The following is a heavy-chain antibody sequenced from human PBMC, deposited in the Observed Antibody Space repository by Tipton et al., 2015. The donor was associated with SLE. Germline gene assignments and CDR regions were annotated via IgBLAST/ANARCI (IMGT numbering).Heavy chain of an antibody. CDR1: GGSISSYY. V-gene: IGHV4-59*01. J-gene: IGHJ4*02. Sequence: TLSLTCTVSGGSISSYYWSWIRQPPGKGLEWIGYIYYSGSTNYNPSLKSRVTISVDTSKNQFSLKLSSVTAADTAVYYCARDRLGIGGYYFDYWGQGTLVTVAS. CDR2: IYYSGST. D-gene: IGHD7-27*01. CDR3: ARDRLGIGGYYFDY.